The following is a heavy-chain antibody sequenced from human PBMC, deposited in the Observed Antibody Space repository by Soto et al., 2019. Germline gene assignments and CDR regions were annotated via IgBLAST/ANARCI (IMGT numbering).Heavy chain of an antibody. CDR1: GFTFSNYD. J-gene: IGHJ5*02. V-gene: IGHV3-13*04. Sequence: EVQLVESGGGLVQPGGSLRLSCTTSGFTFSNYDMHWVRQATGKGLEWVSAIGTAGDTYYPDSVKGRFTISRENGKNSLYLQMNSLRAGDTAVYYCTRGTVVRGRIMSGGWFDPWGQGTLVTVSS. CDR3: TRGTVVRGRIMSGGWFDP. CDR2: IGTAGDT. D-gene: IGHD3-10*01.